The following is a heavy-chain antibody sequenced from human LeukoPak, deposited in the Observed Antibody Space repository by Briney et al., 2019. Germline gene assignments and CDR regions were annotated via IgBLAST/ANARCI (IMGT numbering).Heavy chain of an antibody. CDR3: ARDPMVRGVTAYYFDY. CDR1: GGSFSGYY. Sequence: PSETLSLTCAVYGGSFSGYYWSWIRQPPGKGLEWIGEINDSGSTNYNPSLKSRVTISLDTSKNQFSLKLSSVTAADTAVYYCARDPMVRGVTAYYFDYWGQGTLVTVSS. J-gene: IGHJ4*02. CDR2: INDSGST. D-gene: IGHD3-10*01. V-gene: IGHV4-34*01.